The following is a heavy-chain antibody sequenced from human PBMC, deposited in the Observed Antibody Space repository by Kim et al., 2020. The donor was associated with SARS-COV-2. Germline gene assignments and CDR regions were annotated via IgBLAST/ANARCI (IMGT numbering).Heavy chain of an antibody. CDR2: ISYDGSNK. J-gene: IGHJ6*02. D-gene: IGHD3-10*01. Sequence: GGSLRLYCAASGFTFSSYGMHWVRQAPGKGLEWVAVISYDGSNKYYADSVKGRFTISRDNSKNTLYLQMNRLRAEDTAVYYCAKESGSGSYYAWTYYYYGMVVWGQGTTVTVSS. V-gene: IGHV3-30*18. CDR3: AKESGSGSYYAWTYYYYGMVV. CDR1: GFTFSSYG.